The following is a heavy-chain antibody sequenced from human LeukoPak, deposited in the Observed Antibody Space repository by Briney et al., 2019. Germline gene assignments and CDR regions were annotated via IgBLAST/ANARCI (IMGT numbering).Heavy chain of an antibody. D-gene: IGHD4-23*01. Sequence: PSQTLSLTCTVSGGSISSGSCYWSWIRQPAGKGLEWIGRIYTSGSTNYNPSLKSRVTISVDTSKNQFSLKLSSVTAADTAVYYCASRYYGGNSVDYWGQGTLVTVSS. CDR2: IYTSGST. CDR1: GGSISSGSCY. CDR3: ASRYYGGNSVDY. J-gene: IGHJ4*02. V-gene: IGHV4-61*02.